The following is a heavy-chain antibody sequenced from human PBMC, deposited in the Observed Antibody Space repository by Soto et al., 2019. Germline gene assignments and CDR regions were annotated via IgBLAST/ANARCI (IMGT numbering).Heavy chain of an antibody. CDR1: GYTFTSYH. V-gene: IGHV1-46*01. J-gene: IGHJ4*02. CDR2: ISPRGNRT. D-gene: IGHD4-17*01. CDR3: ARDGGNYGDDDH. Sequence: ASVEVSCKASGYTFTSYHLDWVRQAPGQGLEWMGKISPRGNRTWYAQKYRGRVTMTRDTSTSTDYMQLSSLRFEDTAVYYCARDGGNYGDDDHWGQGTLVTVSS.